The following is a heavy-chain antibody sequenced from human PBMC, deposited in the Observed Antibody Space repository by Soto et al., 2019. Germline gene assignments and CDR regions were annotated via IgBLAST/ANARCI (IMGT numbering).Heavy chain of an antibody. CDR1: GDSISTYY. CDR2: VYHGGTT. J-gene: IGHJ6*02. V-gene: IGHV4-59*12. D-gene: IGHD1-26*01. Sequence: SETLSLTCTVSGDSISTYYWSWIRQPPGKGPEWIGYVYHGGTTNYNPSLESRVTISVDTSKNQFSLKLNAVTAADTAVYYCARVSGSYYYGMDVWGQGTTVTVSS. CDR3: ARVSGSYYYGMDV.